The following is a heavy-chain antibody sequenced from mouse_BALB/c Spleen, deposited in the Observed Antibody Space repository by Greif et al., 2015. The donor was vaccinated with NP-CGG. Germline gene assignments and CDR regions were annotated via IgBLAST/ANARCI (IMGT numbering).Heavy chain of an antibody. CDR2: IDPENGST. D-gene: IGHD1-2*01. Sequence: EVQLQQSGAELVRPGALVKLSCKASGFNIKDYYMHWVKQRPEQGLEWIGWIDPENGSTIYDPKFQGKASITADTSSDTAYLQLSSLTSEDTAVYYCASLITTSAMDYWGQGTSVTVSS. CDR3: ASLITTSAMDY. CDR1: GFNIKDYY. V-gene: IGHV14-1*02. J-gene: IGHJ4*01.